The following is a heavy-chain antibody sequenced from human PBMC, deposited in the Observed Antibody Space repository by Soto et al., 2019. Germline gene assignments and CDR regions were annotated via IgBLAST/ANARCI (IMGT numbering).Heavy chain of an antibody. CDR1: GFSFSTGEVG. V-gene: IGHV2-5*02. J-gene: IGHJ3*01. Sequence: QITLKESGPTLVNPTQTLTLTCTFSGFSFSTGEVGLGWIRQPPGKALEFLALIYRDDDRRYSPSLRRRLTITEDTSKNQVVLTMINMDPVDTGTYHCAHSRVPVAFDVWGQGTMVTVSS. CDR3: AHSRVPVAFDV. CDR2: IYRDDDR.